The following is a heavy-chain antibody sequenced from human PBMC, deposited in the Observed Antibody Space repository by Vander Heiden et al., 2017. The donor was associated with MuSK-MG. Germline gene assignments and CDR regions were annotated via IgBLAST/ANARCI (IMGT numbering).Heavy chain of an antibody. Sequence: VRLRRSGPGRVNPWRPPPPTLPISGARFSSNSATWNWIRQSPSRGLEWLGRTYNRSKWYNDYAVSVKSRITINPDTSKNQFSLQLNSVTPEDTAMYYCARGVSAAGLDYWGQGTLVTVSS. CDR3: ARGVSAAGLDY. J-gene: IGHJ4*02. D-gene: IGHD6-13*01. CDR2: TYNRSKWYN. CDR1: GARFSSNSAT. V-gene: IGHV6-1*01.